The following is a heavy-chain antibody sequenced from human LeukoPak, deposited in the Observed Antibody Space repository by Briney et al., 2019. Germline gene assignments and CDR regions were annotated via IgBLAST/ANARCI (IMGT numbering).Heavy chain of an antibody. D-gene: IGHD2-2*01. CDR1: GGSFSGYY. CDR3: ARDACVVVPAAPLGSWFDP. V-gene: IGHV4-34*01. J-gene: IGHJ5*02. Sequence: SETLSLTCAVYGGSFSGYYWSWIRQPPGKGLEWIGEINHSGSTNYNPSLKSRVTISVDKSKNQFSLKLSSVTAADTAVYYCARDACVVVPAAPLGSWFDPWGQGTLVTVSS. CDR2: INHSGST.